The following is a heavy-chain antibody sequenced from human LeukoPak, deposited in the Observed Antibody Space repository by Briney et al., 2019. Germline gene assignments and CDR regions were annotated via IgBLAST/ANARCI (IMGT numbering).Heavy chain of an antibody. V-gene: IGHV3-74*01. J-gene: IGHJ4*02. D-gene: IGHD4-11*01. Sequence: GESLRLSCAASGFTFKDYWMHWVRQAPGKGLVWVARIISDGSSASYADSVKGRFTMSRDNAKNTLYLQMNSLRAEDTAVYYCVRDSNYHPDCWGQGTLVTVSS. CDR3: VRDSNYHPDC. CDR1: GFTFKDYW. CDR2: IISDGSSA.